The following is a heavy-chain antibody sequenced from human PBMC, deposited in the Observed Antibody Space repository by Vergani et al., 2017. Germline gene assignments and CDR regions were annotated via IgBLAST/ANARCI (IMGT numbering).Heavy chain of an antibody. V-gene: IGHV1-69*01. D-gene: IGHD2-15*01. J-gene: IGHJ3*02. CDR1: GGTFSSYA. CDR3: ARPHCSGGSCYSAAISAFDI. CDR2: IIPIFGTA. Sequence: QVQLVQSGAEVKKPGSSVKVSCKASGGTFSSYAISWVRQAPGQGLEWMGGIIPIFGTANYAQKFQGRVTITADESTSTAYMELSSLRSEDTAVYYCARPHCSGGSCYSAAISAFDIWGQGTMVTVSS.